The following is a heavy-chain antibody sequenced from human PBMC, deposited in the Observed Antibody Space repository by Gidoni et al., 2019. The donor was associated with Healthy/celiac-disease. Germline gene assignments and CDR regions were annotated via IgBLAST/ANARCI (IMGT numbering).Heavy chain of an antibody. V-gene: IGHV4-34*01. CDR2: INHSGST. D-gene: IGHD2-2*01. CDR3: ARGLTGDSTLLYWYFDL. CDR1: AGSFSGYY. J-gene: IGHJ2*01. Sequence: QVQLQQWGAGLLKPSETLSLTCAVYAGSFSGYYWSWIRQPPGKGLEWIGEINHSGSTNYNPSLKSRVTISVDTSKNQFSLKLSSVTAADTAVYYCARGLTGDSTLLYWYFDLWGRGTLVTVSS.